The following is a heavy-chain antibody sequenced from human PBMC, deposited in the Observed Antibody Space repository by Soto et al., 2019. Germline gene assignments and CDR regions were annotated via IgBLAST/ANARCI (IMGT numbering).Heavy chain of an antibody. V-gene: IGHV3-48*01. Sequence: GGSLRLSCAASGLTFSNYGMNWVRQAPGKGLEWLSYISASTSTKYYAVSVKGRFIISRDNADNSLYLQMNSLRTEDTAVYYCAIGRGAEYFQHWGQGALVTVSS. D-gene: IGHD3-16*01. CDR2: ISASTSTK. CDR3: AIGRGAEYFQH. CDR1: GLTFSNYG. J-gene: IGHJ1*01.